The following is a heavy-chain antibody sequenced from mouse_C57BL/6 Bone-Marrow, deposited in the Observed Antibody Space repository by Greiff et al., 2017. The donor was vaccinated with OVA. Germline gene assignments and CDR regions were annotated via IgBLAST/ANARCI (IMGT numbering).Heavy chain of an antibody. CDR1: GYTFTSYW. D-gene: IGHD2-4*01. CDR3: ARRPIYYDYLYAMDY. J-gene: IGHJ4*01. V-gene: IGHV1-55*01. Sequence: VQLQQPGAELVKPGASVKMSCKASGYTFTSYWITWVKQRPGQGLEWIGDLYPGSGSTNYNEKFKSKATLTLDTSSSTAYMQLSSLTSEDSAVYYCARRPIYYDYLYAMDYWGQGTSVTVSS. CDR2: LYPGSGST.